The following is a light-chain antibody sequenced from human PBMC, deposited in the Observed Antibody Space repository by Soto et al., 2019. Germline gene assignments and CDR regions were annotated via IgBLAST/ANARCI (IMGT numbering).Light chain of an antibody. V-gene: IGKV1-33*01. CDR2: DAS. J-gene: IGKJ3*01. CDR3: QQFANVPFT. Sequence: DIQMTQSPSSLSAYVGDRVSITCQASQDITIHLDWYQQKPGKAPKLLIYDASNLETGVPSRFSGSGSGTDFTLTISSLQPEDIATYYCQQFANVPFTFGPGTKVDIK. CDR1: QDITIH.